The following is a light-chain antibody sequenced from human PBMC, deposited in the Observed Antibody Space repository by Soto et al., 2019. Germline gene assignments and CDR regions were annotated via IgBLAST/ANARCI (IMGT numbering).Light chain of an antibody. Sequence: EIVMTQSPATLSLSPGERATLSCRASQSVNIYLAWYQQKPGQAPRLLIYDASNRAAGIPARFSGSGSGTDFTLAISSLEPEDFAIYYCQLRNNGPLIITFGQVTRLEIK. J-gene: IGKJ5*01. CDR2: DAS. V-gene: IGKV3-11*01. CDR1: QSVNIY. CDR3: QLRNNGPLIIT.